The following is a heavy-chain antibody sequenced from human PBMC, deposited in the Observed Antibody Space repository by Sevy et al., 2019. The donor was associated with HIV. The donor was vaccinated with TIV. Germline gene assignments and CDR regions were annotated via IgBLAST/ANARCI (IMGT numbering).Heavy chain of an antibody. D-gene: IGHD3-22*01. CDR1: GYTLTKLS. V-gene: IGHV1-24*01. CDR3: ATTKDYYDSSGYPFDS. J-gene: IGHJ4*02. Sequence: ASVKVSYKVSGYTLTKLSMHWVRQTPGKGLEWMTTFDPEDGDPEDGKTIYAQKFLGRVTMTEDTSTDTAYMELSSLRSEDTAVYYCATTKDYYDSSGYPFDSWGQGTLVTVSS. CDR2: FDPEDGDPEDGKT.